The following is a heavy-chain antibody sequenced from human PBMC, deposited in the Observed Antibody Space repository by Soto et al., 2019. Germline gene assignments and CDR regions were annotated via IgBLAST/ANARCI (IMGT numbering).Heavy chain of an antibody. V-gene: IGHV3-7*04. CDR2: IKADGTEE. J-gene: IGHJ3*01. D-gene: IGHD7-27*01. Sequence: EVQLVESGGDLVQPGGSLRLSCAASGFSISNHWMTWVRQAPGKGPEWVANIKADGTEEKYVESVKGRVTISRDNAKNSLYLQMNSLRAEDTAMYYCARGWGFGVWGQGTMVVVSS. CDR3: ARGWGFGV. CDR1: GFSISNHW.